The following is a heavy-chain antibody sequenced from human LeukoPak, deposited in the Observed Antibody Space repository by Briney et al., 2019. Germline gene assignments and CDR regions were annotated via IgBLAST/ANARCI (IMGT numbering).Heavy chain of an antibody. J-gene: IGHJ4*02. V-gene: IGHV1-18*01. CDR2: ISAYNGNT. Sequence: ASVKVSCKASGYTFTSYGISWVRQAPGQGLEWMGWISAYNGNTNYAQKLQGRVTMTTDTSTSTAYMELRSLRSDDTAVYYCARERRYFDWLLSPLDYWGQGTLVTVSS. CDR1: GYTFTSYG. CDR3: ARERRYFDWLLSPLDY. D-gene: IGHD3-9*01.